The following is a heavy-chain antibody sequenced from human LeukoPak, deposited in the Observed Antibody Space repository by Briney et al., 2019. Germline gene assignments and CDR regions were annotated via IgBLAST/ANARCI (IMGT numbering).Heavy chain of an antibody. CDR2: ISGSSSSL. Sequence: GGSLRLSCAASGFFFSNSAMNWVRQAPGKGLEWVSSISGSSSSLYYTDSVKGRLTISRDNAKNSLYLQMNSLRVEDTAVYYCTDYDFSDWGQGTLVTVSS. V-gene: IGHV3-21*01. J-gene: IGHJ4*02. CDR1: GFFFSNSA. CDR3: TDYDFSD. D-gene: IGHD3-3*01.